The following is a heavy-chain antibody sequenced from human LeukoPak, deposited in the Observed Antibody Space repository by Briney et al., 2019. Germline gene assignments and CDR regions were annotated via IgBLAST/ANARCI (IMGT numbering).Heavy chain of an antibody. CDR1: GFTFSSYS. V-gene: IGHV3-21*01. CDR3: ARRGSYCSGGSCYSAYYGTDV. D-gene: IGHD2-15*01. Sequence: GGSLRLSCAASGFTFSSYSMNWVRQAPGKGLEWVSSISSSSSYIYYADSVKGRFTISRDNAKNSLYLQMNSLRAEDTAVYYCARRGSYCSGGSCYSAYYGTDVWGQGTTVTVSS. J-gene: IGHJ6*02. CDR2: ISSSSSYI.